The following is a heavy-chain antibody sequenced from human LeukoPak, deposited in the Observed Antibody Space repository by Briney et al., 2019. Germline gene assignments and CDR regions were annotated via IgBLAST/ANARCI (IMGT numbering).Heavy chain of an antibody. J-gene: IGHJ5*01. CDR3: AKDWGYYYDSSGYYHFDS. CDR2: MSGSGGSS. Sequence: PGGSLRLSCAASGFTFSSYAMSWVRQTPGKGLEWVSAMSGSGGSSYYADSVKGRFSTSRDNSKNTLYLQMNSLRADDTAVYYCAKDWGYYYDSSGYYHFDSWGQGTLVTVSS. CDR1: GFTFSSYA. V-gene: IGHV3-23*01. D-gene: IGHD3-22*01.